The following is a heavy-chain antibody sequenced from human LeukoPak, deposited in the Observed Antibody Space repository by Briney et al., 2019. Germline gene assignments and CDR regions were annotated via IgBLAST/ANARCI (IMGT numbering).Heavy chain of an antibody. CDR1: GGSFSGYY. V-gene: IGHV4-34*01. Sequence: PSETLSLTCAVYGGSFSGYYWSWIRQPPGKGLEWIGEINHYGSTNYNPSLKSRVTISVDTSKNQFSLKLSSVTAADTAVYYCARRVFHDYGIANLDYWGQGTLVTVSS. J-gene: IGHJ4*02. CDR3: ARRVFHDYGIANLDY. D-gene: IGHD4-17*01. CDR2: INHYGST.